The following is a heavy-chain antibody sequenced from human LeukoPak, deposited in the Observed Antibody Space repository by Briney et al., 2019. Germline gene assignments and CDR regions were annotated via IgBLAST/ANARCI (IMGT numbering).Heavy chain of an antibody. CDR2: IYPGDSDT. D-gene: IGHD2-2*01. V-gene: IGHV5-51*01. CDR3: ARLFSGDIVVVPAASWFDP. Sequence: GESLKISCKASGYRFSNYWIGWVRQMPGKGLEWMWIIYPGDSDTRYSPSFQGQVTISADRSISTAYLQWSSLKASDTAMYYCARLFSGDIVVVPAASWFDPWGQGTLVTVSS. CDR1: GYRFSNYW. J-gene: IGHJ5*02.